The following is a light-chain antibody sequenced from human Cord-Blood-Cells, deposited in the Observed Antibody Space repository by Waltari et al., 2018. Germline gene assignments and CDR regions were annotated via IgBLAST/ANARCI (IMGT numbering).Light chain of an antibody. CDR3: EPYNSYWT. Sequence: DIQMTQSPSTLSASVGDRVTITCRASQSISSWLAWYQQKPGKAPKLLIYKASSLESGVPSRFSGSGSGTKCTLTIRILQPDDFATYYCEPYNSYWTFGQGTKVKIK. CDR1: QSISSW. V-gene: IGKV1-5*03. CDR2: KAS. J-gene: IGKJ1*01.